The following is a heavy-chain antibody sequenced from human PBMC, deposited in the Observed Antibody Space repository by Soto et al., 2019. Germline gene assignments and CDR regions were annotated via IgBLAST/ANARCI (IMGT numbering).Heavy chain of an antibody. CDR3: ASKRITIFGVDPSSYFDY. CDR2: IYHSGST. Sequence: QVQLQESGPGLVKPSGTLSLTCAVSGGSISSSNWWSWVRQPPGKGLESIGEIYHSGSTNYNPSLKSRVTISVDKSNNQSSLKLSSVTAADPAVYYCASKRITIFGVDPSSYFDYWGQGTLVTVSS. CDR1: GGSISSSNW. D-gene: IGHD3-3*01. V-gene: IGHV4-4*02. J-gene: IGHJ4*02.